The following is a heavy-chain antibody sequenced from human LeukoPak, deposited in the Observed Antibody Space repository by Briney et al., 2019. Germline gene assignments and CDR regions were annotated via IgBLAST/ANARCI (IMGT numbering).Heavy chain of an antibody. V-gene: IGHV4-39*01. J-gene: IGHJ4*02. D-gene: IGHD3-10*01. CDR2: IYHSGST. CDR3: ARRAGVIKFDY. Sequence: SETLSLTCTVSGGSISSYYWGWIRQPPGKGLEWIGSIYHSGSTYYNPSLKSRVTISVDTSKNQFSLKLSSVTAADTAVYYCARRAGVIKFDYWGQGTLVTVSS. CDR1: GGSISSYY.